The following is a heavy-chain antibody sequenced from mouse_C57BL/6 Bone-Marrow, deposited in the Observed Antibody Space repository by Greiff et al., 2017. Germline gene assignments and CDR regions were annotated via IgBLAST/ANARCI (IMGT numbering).Heavy chain of an antibody. CDR2: IDPSDSYT. J-gene: IGHJ1*03. Sequence: VQLQQPGAELVKPGASVKLSCKASGYTFTSYWMQWVKQRPGQGPELIGEIDPSDSYTNYNQTFKSKATLTVDTSSSTPYLQLSSVTSEDSAVYYCARDGNYGCYYFVDWGTGTTLTVSS. CDR1: GYTFTSYW. CDR3: ARDGNYGCYYFVD. V-gene: IGHV1-50*01. D-gene: IGHD2-1*01.